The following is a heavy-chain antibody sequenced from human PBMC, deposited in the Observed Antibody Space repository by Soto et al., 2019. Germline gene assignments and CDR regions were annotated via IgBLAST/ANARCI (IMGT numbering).Heavy chain of an antibody. Sequence: PSETLSLTCTVSGGSISSGGFYWSWIRQHPGKGLEWIGYIYYSGCTYYNPSLKSRVTISVDTAKNQFSLKLSSVTAADTAVYYCARAPTYDSSVLFWGQGTLVTVSS. CDR1: GGSISSGGFY. CDR3: ARAPTYDSSVLF. V-gene: IGHV4-31*03. J-gene: IGHJ4*02. CDR2: IYYSGCT. D-gene: IGHD3-22*01.